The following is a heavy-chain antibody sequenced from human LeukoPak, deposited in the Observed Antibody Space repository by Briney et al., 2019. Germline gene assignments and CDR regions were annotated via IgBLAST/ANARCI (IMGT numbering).Heavy chain of an antibody. CDR2: IKSKYDGGTT. CDR3: NTGGYYFDY. Sequence: GGPLELSVAPSGFIFGKPGLNGSGRFPGRGRGGVGSIKSKYDGGTTDYAAHAKGRFTISRDDSKNTVYLQMNSLKTEDTAVYYCNTGGYYFDYWGQGTLVTVSS. J-gene: IGHJ4*02. CDR1: GFIFGKPG. V-gene: IGHV3-15*01.